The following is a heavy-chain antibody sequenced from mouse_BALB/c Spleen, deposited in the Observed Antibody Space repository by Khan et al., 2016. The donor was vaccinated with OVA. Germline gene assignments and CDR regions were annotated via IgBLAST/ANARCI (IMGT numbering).Heavy chain of an antibody. CDR2: INPHIGET. CDR3: ARKNGSGFDY. Sequence: VQLQQSGPELVKPGASVKISCKASGYSFTGYFMNWVMQSHGKSLEWIGRINPHIGETLYNQKFKGKATLTVDESSRTVHMELRSLASEDSAVYYCARKNGSGFDYWGQGTTLTVSS. V-gene: IGHV1-20*02. J-gene: IGHJ2*01. CDR1: GYSFTGYF. D-gene: IGHD1-1*01.